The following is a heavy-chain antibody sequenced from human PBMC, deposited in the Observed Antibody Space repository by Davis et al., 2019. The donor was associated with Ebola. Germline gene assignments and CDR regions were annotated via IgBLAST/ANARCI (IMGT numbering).Heavy chain of an antibody. Sequence: GESLKISCKGSGYSFTSYWISWVRQMPGKGLEWMGRIDPSDSYTNYSPSFQGHVTISADKSISTAYLQWSSLKASDTAMYYCARHTRGGIAVAGHFDYWGQGTLVTVSS. D-gene: IGHD6-19*01. CDR3: ARHTRGGIAVAGHFDY. CDR1: GYSFTSYW. J-gene: IGHJ4*02. V-gene: IGHV5-10-1*01. CDR2: IDPSDSYT.